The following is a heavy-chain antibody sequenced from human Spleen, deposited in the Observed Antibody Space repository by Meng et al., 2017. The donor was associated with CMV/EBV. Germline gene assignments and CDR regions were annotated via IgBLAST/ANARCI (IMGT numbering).Heavy chain of an antibody. V-gene: IGHV1-18*01. CDR1: TFTGYG. Sequence: TFTGYGISWLRQAPGQGLEWMGWISAYNGNTNYAQKLQGRVTMTTDTSTSTAYMELRSLRSDDTAVYYCARVLGYCSSTSCRKGFDPWGQGTLVTVSS. J-gene: IGHJ5*02. CDR3: ARVLGYCSSTSCRKGFDP. D-gene: IGHD2-2*01. CDR2: ISAYNGNT.